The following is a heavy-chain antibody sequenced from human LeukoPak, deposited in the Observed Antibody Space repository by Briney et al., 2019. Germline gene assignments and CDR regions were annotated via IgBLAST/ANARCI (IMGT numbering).Heavy chain of an antibody. CDR2: IYYTGST. V-gene: IGHV4-59*01. CDR1: GGSLSSYY. CDR3: ARVGRTSWLGDY. Sequence: SETLSLTCTVSGGSLSSYYWSWVRQPPGKGLEFIGYIYYTGSTNYNPSLKSRVTILVDTSQNQFSLALSSVTAADRVVYYCARVGRTSWLGDYWGKGILVTVSS. D-gene: IGHD6-13*01. J-gene: IGHJ4*02.